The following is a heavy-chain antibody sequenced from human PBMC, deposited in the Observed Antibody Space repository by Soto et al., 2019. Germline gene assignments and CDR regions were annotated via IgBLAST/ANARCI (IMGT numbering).Heavy chain of an antibody. CDR1: GGTFSSYA. V-gene: IGHV1-69*01. Sequence: GASVKASCKASGGTFSSYAISWVRQAPGQGLEWMGGIIPIFGTANYAQKFQGRVTITADESTSTAYMELSSLRSEDTAVYYCARASYYDILTGYRGFDPWGQGTLVTVSS. CDR2: IIPIFGTA. CDR3: ARASYYDILTGYRGFDP. J-gene: IGHJ5*02. D-gene: IGHD3-9*01.